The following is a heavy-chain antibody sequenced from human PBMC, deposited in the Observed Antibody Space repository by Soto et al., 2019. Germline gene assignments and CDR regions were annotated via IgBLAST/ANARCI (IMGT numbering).Heavy chain of an antibody. CDR1: GGSISSATYY. J-gene: IGHJ3*01. CDR3: AREDSTYLKAFDA. Sequence: PSETLSLTCTVSGGSISSATYYWTWVRQHPGEGLEWIGCIHYSGSTYYNPSLKSRLTISVDTSKNQFSLKLSSVTVADTAVYFCAREDSTYLKAFDAWGQGTVATVSS. V-gene: IGHV4-31*03. CDR2: IHYSGST. D-gene: IGHD5-18*01.